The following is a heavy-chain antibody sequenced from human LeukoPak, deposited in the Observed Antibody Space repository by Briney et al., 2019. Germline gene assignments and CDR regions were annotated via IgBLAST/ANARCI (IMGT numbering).Heavy chain of an antibody. CDR1: GGSISSYY. V-gene: IGHV4-59*05. CDR3: ARSRYCSGGSCYWFDP. D-gene: IGHD2-15*01. CDR2: IYYSGST. Sequence: PSETLSLTCTVSGGSISSYYWSWIRQSPGKGLEWIGSIYYSGSTYYNPSLKSRVTISVDTSKNQFSLKLSSVTAADTAVYYCARSRYCSGGSCYWFDPWGQGTLVTVSS. J-gene: IGHJ5*02.